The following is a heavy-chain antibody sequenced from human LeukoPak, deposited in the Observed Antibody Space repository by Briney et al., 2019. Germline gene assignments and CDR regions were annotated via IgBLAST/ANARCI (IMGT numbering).Heavy chain of an antibody. Sequence: ASVKVSCKVSEYTLTELSMHWVRQAPGKGLEWMGGFDPEDGETIYAQKFQGRVTMTEDTSTDTAYMELSSLRSEDTAMYYCATVSYYYDSSGYPGYFQQWGQGTLVTVSS. D-gene: IGHD3-22*01. J-gene: IGHJ1*01. CDR3: ATVSYYYDSSGYPGYFQQ. V-gene: IGHV1-24*01. CDR2: FDPEDGET. CDR1: EYTLTELS.